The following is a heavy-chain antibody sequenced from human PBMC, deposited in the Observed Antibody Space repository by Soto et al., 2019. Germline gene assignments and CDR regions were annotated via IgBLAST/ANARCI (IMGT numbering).Heavy chain of an antibody. V-gene: IGHV3-48*03. Sequence: GGSLRLSCAASGFTFSSYEMNWVRQAPGKGLEWVSYISSSGSTIYYADSVKGRFTISRDNAKNSLYLQMNSLRAEDTAVYYCARSPRGYCSGGSCYSSEWASYYYYGMDVWGQGTTVTVSS. J-gene: IGHJ6*02. CDR2: ISSSGSTI. CDR1: GFTFSSYE. CDR3: ARSPRGYCSGGSCYSSEWASYYYYGMDV. D-gene: IGHD2-15*01.